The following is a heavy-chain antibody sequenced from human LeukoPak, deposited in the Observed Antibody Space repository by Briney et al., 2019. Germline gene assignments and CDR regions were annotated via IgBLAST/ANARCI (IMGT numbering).Heavy chain of an antibody. CDR1: GFTFSSYG. CDR2: IRYDGSNK. V-gene: IGHV3-30*02. D-gene: IGHD3-3*01. J-gene: IGHJ4*02. CDR3: ETTYYDFWSGYYEAPYYFDY. Sequence: GGSVRLSCAASGFTFSSYGMHWVRQAPGKGLEWVAFIRYDGSNKYYADSVKGRFTISRDNSKNTLYLQMNSLRAEDTAVYYCETTYYDFWSGYYEAPYYFDYWGQGTLVTVSS.